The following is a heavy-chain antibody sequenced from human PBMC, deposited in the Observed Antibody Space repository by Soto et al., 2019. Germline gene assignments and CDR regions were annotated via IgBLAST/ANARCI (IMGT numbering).Heavy chain of an antibody. CDR2: IYHSGRT. J-gene: IGHJ4*02. V-gene: IGHV4-4*02. CDR1: GGSISSSNW. Sequence: PSETLSLTCVVSGGSISSSNWWSWVRQPPGKGLEWIGEIYHSGRTNYNPSLKSRVSISLDKSKNQFSLKLSSVTAADTAVYYCARLRTYDLMTAPDYWGQETLVTVSS. CDR3: ARLRTYDLMTAPDY. D-gene: IGHD2-21*02.